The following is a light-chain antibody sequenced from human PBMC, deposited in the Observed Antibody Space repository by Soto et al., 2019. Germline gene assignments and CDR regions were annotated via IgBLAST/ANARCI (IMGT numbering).Light chain of an antibody. J-gene: IGLJ3*02. CDR2: EVN. CDR1: SSDVGGFDF. CDR3: SSWTSSTTHV. V-gene: IGLV2-14*01. Sequence: QSALTQPASVSGSLGRSITISCTGTSSDVGGFDFVSWYQQHPGKAPKLMIYEVNNRPSGVSNRFSGSKSGNTASLTISGLQAEDEADYYCSSWTSSTTHVLGGGTNLTVL.